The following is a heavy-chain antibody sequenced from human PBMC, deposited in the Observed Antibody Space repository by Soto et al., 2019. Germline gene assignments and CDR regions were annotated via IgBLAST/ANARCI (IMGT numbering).Heavy chain of an antibody. D-gene: IGHD3-3*01. Sequence: GGSLRLSCAASGFTFSNAWMNWVRQAPGKGLEWVGRIKSKTDGGTTDYAAPVKGRFTISRDDSKNTLYLQMNSLKTEDTAVYYCTTDQYYDFLSRHPSGGTDVSCQATTLTGSS. V-gene: IGHV3-15*07. CDR2: IKSKTDGGTT. CDR3: TTDQYYDFLSRHPSGGTDV. CDR1: GFTFSNAW. J-gene: IGHJ6*02.